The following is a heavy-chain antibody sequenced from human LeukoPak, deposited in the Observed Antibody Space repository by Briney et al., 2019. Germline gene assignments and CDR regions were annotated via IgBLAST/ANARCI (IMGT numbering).Heavy chain of an antibody. CDR1: GGSISGYY. CDR2: IYYSGST. J-gene: IGHJ4*02. D-gene: IGHD6-13*01. V-gene: IGHV4-59*01. CDR3: ARGSWSASGSRPFDY. Sequence: PSETLSLICTVSGGSISGYYWSWIRQPPGKGLEWIGYIYYSGSTNYNPSLKSRVTISVDTSKNQFSLSLSSVTAADTAVYYCARGSWSASGSRPFDYWGQGTLVTVSS.